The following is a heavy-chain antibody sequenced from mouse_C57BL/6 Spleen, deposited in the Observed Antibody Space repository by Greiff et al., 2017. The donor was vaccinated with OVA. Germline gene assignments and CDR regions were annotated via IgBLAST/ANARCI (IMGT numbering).Heavy chain of an antibody. CDR3: ARNGDYSNPGY. D-gene: IGHD2-5*01. Sequence: QVQLKQPGAELVRPGSSVKLSCKASGYTFTSYWMHWVKQRPIQGLEWIGNIDPSDSETHYNQKFKDKATLTVDKSSSTAYMQLSSLTSEDSAVYYCARNGDYSNPGYWGQGTTLTVSS. V-gene: IGHV1-52*01. CDR1: GYTFTSYW. J-gene: IGHJ2*01. CDR2: IDPSDSET.